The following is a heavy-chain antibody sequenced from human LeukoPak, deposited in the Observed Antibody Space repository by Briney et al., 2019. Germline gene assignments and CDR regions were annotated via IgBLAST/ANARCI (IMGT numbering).Heavy chain of an antibody. V-gene: IGHV1-2*02. Sequence: ASVKVSCKASGYTFTGYYIHWVGQAPGQRLEWMGWINPNSGGTNYAQKFQGRVTMTRDTSISTAYMDLSRLRSDDTAMYYCARGITTGAPYWGQGTLVTVSS. CDR2: INPNSGGT. CDR1: GYTFTGYY. D-gene: IGHD1-1*01. J-gene: IGHJ4*02. CDR3: ARGITTGAPY.